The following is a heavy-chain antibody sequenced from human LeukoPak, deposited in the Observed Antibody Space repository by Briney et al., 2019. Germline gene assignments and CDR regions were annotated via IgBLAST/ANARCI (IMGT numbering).Heavy chain of an antibody. J-gene: IGHJ4*02. Sequence: PSETLSLTCTVYGGSFSGHFWSWIRQPPGKGLEWIGEIYHSGGTNYHPSLKSRVTISVDTSKNQFSLKLSSVTAADTAVYYCARRPELRPFDYWGQGTLVTASS. CDR1: GGSFSGHF. CDR3: ARRPELRPFDY. V-gene: IGHV4-34*01. CDR2: IYHSGGT. D-gene: IGHD1-7*01.